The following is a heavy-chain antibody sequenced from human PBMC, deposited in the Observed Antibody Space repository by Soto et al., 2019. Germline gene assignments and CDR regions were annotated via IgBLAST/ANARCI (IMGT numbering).Heavy chain of an antibody. J-gene: IGHJ3*02. D-gene: IGHD6-6*01. V-gene: IGHV1-18*01. Sequence: QVQLVQSGAEVKKTGASVKVSCKASGYSFRSHGISWMRQAPGQGLEWMGWISAYNGNTNYAQKLQGRVTMTTDTSTNTAYMELRSLGSDDTAMYYCARFEYRSTDPLGYAFDIWGQGTMVTVSS. CDR2: ISAYNGNT. CDR1: GYSFRSHG. CDR3: ARFEYRSTDPLGYAFDI.